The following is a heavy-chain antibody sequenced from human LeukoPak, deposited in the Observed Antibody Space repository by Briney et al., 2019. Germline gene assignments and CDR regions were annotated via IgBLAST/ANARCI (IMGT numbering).Heavy chain of an antibody. CDR3: AKVLGDYGDYVYYYYGMDV. Sequence: GGSLRLSCAASGFTFSSYGMHWVRQAPGKGLEWVAVISYDGSNKYYADSVKGRFTISRDNSKNTLYLQVNSLRAEDTAVYYCAKVLGDYGDYVYYYYGMDVWGQGTTVTVSS. V-gene: IGHV3-30*18. D-gene: IGHD4-17*01. CDR2: ISYDGSNK. J-gene: IGHJ6*02. CDR1: GFTFSSYG.